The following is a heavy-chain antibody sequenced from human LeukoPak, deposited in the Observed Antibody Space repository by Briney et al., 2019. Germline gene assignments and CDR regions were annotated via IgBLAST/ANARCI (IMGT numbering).Heavy chain of an antibody. CDR1: GYTLTSYG. Sequence: ASVKVSCKASGYTLTSYGISWVRQAPGQGLEWMGWINTNTGNPTYAQGFTGRFVFSLDTSVSTAYLQISSLKAEDTAVYYCARGTAGYGSGNDYWGQGTLVTVSS. V-gene: IGHV7-4-1*02. CDR2: INTNTGNP. J-gene: IGHJ4*02. D-gene: IGHD3-10*01. CDR3: ARGTAGYGSGNDY.